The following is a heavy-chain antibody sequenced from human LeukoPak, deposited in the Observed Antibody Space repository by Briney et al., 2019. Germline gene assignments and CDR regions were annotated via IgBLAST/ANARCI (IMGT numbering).Heavy chain of an antibody. CDR1: GYTFTSYD. CDR2: MNPNSGNT. J-gene: IGHJ6*02. V-gene: IGHV1-8*01. D-gene: IGHD6-19*01. Sequence: ASVTVSCKASGYTFTSYDINWVRQAPGQGLEWMGWMNPNSGNTGYAQKFQGRVTMTRNTSISTAYMELSSLRSEDTAVYYCARGGIAVAGTSYGMDVWGQGTTVTVSS. CDR3: ARGGIAVAGTSYGMDV.